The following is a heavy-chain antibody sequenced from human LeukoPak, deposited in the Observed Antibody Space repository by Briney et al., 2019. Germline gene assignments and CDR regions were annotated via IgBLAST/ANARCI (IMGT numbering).Heavy chain of an antibody. CDR3: AREKGRMALDY. CDR2: ISGSGVST. CDR1: GFTFSNYA. V-gene: IGHV3-23*01. D-gene: IGHD2-8*01. Sequence: GGSLRLSCAASGFTFSNYAMSWVRQAPGKGLEWVSAISGSGVSTYYADSVKGRFTISRDNSESTLYLQMNSLRAEDTAVYYCAREKGRMALDYWGQGTLVTVSS. J-gene: IGHJ4*02.